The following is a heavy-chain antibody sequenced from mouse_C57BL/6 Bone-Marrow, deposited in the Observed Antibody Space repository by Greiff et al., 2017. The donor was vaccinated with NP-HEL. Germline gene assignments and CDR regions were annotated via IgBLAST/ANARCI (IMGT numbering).Heavy chain of an antibody. J-gene: IGHJ4*01. Sequence: QVHVKQPGAELVMPGASVKLSCKASGYTFTSYWMHWVKQRPGQGLEWIGEIDPSDSYTNYNQKFKGKSTLTVDKSSSTAYMQLSSLTSEDSAVYYCARGLRYPMDYWGQGTSVTVSS. D-gene: IGHD1-1*01. CDR1: GYTFTSYW. CDR3: ARGLRYPMDY. CDR2: IDPSDSYT. V-gene: IGHV1-69*01.